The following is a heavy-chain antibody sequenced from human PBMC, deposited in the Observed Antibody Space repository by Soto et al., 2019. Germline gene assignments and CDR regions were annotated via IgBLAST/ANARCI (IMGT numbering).Heavy chain of an antibody. D-gene: IGHD6-6*01. CDR2: MNPNSGNT. CDR1: GYTFTSYD. J-gene: IGHJ4*02. Sequence: QVQLVQSGAEVKKHGASVKVSCKASGYTFTSYDINWVRQATGQGLEWLGWMNPNSGNTGYAQKFQGRVTMTRNTSISTAYMELRGLRSEDTAVYYCARAKGATRPLDYLGQGTLVTVSS. V-gene: IGHV1-8*01. CDR3: ARAKGATRPLDY.